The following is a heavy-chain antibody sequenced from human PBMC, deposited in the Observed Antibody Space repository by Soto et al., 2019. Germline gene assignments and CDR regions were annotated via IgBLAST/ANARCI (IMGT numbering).Heavy chain of an antibody. J-gene: IGHJ5*02. Sequence: SETLSLTCTFSVSSIIGYYWTCIRHSPERGLEWIGYIHYSGSANYNPSLNSRLTMSVDRSKSQFSMKLASVTAADTAVYYCARGVGGSGINWFEPWGQGTLVTVSS. D-gene: IGHD6-19*01. CDR2: IHYSGSA. CDR1: VSSIIGYY. CDR3: ARGVGGSGINWFEP. V-gene: IGHV4-59*12.